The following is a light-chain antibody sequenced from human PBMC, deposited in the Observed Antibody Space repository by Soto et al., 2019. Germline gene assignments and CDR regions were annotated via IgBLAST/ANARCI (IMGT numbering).Light chain of an antibody. CDR3: QQYGSSSYT. J-gene: IGKJ2*01. Sequence: EIVLTQSPGTQSFSPGERATLSCRASQSISSSYLAWYQQKPGQAPRLLIYAASSRATGIPDRFSGSGSGTDFTLTISRLEPEDFAVYYCQQYGSSSYTFGQGTQLEIK. CDR2: AAS. V-gene: IGKV3-20*01. CDR1: QSISSSY.